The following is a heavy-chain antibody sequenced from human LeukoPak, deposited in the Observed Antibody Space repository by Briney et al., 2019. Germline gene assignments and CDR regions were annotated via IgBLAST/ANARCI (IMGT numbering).Heavy chain of an antibody. J-gene: IGHJ4*02. CDR1: GGSISSYY. D-gene: IGHD3-3*01. CDR2: IYYSGST. CDR3: ASNEFFDYDSTPYYFDY. Sequence: SETLSLTCTVSGGSISSYYWSWIRQPPGKGLEWIGYIYYSGSTNYNPSLKSRVTISVDTSKNQFSLKLSSVTAADTAVYYCASNEFFDYDSTPYYFDYWGQGTLVTVSS. V-gene: IGHV4-59*01.